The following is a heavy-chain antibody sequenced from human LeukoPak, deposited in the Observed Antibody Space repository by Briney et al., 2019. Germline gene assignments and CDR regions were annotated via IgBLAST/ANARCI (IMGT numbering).Heavy chain of an antibody. CDR3: ARGYDYVWGSYPYPSFDY. V-gene: IGHV4-38-2*02. Sequence: SETLSLTCTVSGYSISSGYYWGWIRQPPGKGLEWIGSIYHSGSTYYNPSLKSRVTISVDTSKNQFSLKLSSVTAADTAVYYCARGYDYVWGSYPYPSFDYWGQGTLVTVSS. D-gene: IGHD3-16*02. J-gene: IGHJ4*02. CDR2: IYHSGST. CDR1: GYSISSGYY.